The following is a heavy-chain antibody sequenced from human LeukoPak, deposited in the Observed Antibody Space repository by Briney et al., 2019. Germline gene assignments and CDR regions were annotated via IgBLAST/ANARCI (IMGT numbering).Heavy chain of an antibody. CDR2: ISYDGSNK. D-gene: IGHD2/OR15-2a*01. J-gene: IGHJ4*02. V-gene: IGHV3-30*18. CDR3: AKGPLLWN. CDR1: GFTFNSYA. Sequence: PGGSLRLSCTASGFTFNSYAMGWVRRAPGKGLEWVAVISYDGSNKYYADSVKGRFTISRDNSKNTLYLQMNSLRAEDTAVYYCAKGPLLWNWGQGTLVTVSS.